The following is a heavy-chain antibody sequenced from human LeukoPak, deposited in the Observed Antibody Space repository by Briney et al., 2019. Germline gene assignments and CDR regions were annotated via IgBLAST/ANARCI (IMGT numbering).Heavy chain of an antibody. J-gene: IGHJ2*01. CDR2: IKQDGSEK. V-gene: IGHV3-7*01. CDR1: GFTFITFG. Sequence: TGGSLRLSCAASGFTFITFGMSWVRQAPGKGLEWVANIKQDGSEKYYVDSVKGRFTISRDNAKNSLFLLLSSLRAEDTAVYYCARGPRYFDLWGRGTLVTVSS. CDR3: ARGPRYFDL.